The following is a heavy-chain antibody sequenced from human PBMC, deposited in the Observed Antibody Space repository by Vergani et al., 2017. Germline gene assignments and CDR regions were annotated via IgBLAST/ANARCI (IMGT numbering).Heavy chain of an antibody. CDR3: AKDHSGYDYWYFDY. CDR2: ISGRGGST. J-gene: IGHJ4*02. CDR1: GFTFSTYA. Sequence: EVQLLESGGGLVQPGGSLRLSCVASGFTFSTYAMSWVRQAPGKGLEWVSGISGRGGSTDYTDSVKGRFTISRDISKNRLYLQMNSLRAEDTAVYYCAKDHSGYDYWYFDYWGQGTLVTVSS. D-gene: IGHD5-12*01. V-gene: IGHV3-23*01.